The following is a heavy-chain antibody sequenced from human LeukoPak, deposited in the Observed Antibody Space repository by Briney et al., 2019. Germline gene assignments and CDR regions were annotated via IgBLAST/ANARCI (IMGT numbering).Heavy chain of an antibody. Sequence: ASVKVSCKASGYTFTGHYMHWGRQAPGQGLDGMGWINTNTGNPTYAQGFTGRFVFSLDTSVSTAYLQISSLQAEDTAVYYCARGRRSPGGTGDYWGQGTLVTVSS. J-gene: IGHJ4*02. D-gene: IGHD2-8*02. CDR2: INTNTGNP. CDR3: ARGRRSPGGTGDY. CDR1: GYTFTGHY. V-gene: IGHV7-4-1*02.